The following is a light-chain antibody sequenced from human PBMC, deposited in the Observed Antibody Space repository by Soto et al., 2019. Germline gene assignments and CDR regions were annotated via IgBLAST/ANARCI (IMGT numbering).Light chain of an antibody. J-gene: IGKJ4*01. CDR1: QNVNSN. V-gene: IGKV3-15*01. Sequence: EIVMTQSPATLSVSPGERANLSCRASQNVNSNLAWYQPKPGQAPRILIYGASTRATAIPARVSGSGSGTEFTITISSLQSEDFEVYYCQQYNDWPRTFGGGTKVEIK. CDR3: QQYNDWPRT. CDR2: GAS.